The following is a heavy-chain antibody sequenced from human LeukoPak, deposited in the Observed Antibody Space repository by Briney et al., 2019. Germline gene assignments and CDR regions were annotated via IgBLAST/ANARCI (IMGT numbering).Heavy chain of an antibody. Sequence: APVKVSCKTSGYTFTGYYMHWVRQAPGQGLEWMGWINPNTGGTNSIQKFQGRVTMTRDTSISTAYMELSRLRSDDTAVYYCARDPGGLVGKLAWYFDLWGRGTLVTVSS. J-gene: IGHJ2*01. CDR3: ARDPGGLVGKLAWYFDL. CDR1: GYTFTGYY. V-gene: IGHV1-2*02. D-gene: IGHD1-26*01. CDR2: INPNTGGT.